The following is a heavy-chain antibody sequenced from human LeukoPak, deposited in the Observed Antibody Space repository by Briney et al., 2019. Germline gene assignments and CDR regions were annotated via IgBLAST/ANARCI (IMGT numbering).Heavy chain of an antibody. J-gene: IGHJ4*02. CDR1: GFTFSSYE. V-gene: IGHV3-48*03. Sequence: GGSLRLSCAASGFTFSSYEMHWVRQAPGKGLQWVSCISSSGSTIYYAGSVKGRFTISRDNAKNSLYLQMNSLRAEDTAVYYCARDADNDDGIDYWGQGTLVTVAS. CDR2: ISSSGSTI. D-gene: IGHD1-1*01. CDR3: ARDADNDDGIDY.